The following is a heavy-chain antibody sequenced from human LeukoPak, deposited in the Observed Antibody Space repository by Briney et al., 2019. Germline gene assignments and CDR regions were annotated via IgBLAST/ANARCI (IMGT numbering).Heavy chain of an antibody. CDR1: GYTLTELS. D-gene: IGHD2-2*02. J-gene: IGHJ6*03. Sequence: ASVKVSCKVSGYTLTELSMHWVRQAPGKGLEWMGGFDPEDGETIYAQKFQGRVTMTEDTSTDTAYMELSSLRSEDTAVYYCATDGCSSTSCYRGDYYYYMDVWGKGTTVTVSS. CDR2: FDPEDGET. CDR3: ATDGCSSTSCYRGDYYYYMDV. V-gene: IGHV1-24*01.